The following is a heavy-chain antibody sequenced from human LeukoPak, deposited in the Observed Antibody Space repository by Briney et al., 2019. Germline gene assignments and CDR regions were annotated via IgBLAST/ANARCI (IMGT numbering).Heavy chain of an antibody. J-gene: IGHJ4*02. CDR1: GGSFSGYY. V-gene: IGHV4-34*01. CDR3: ASDYGPGSYRFDY. Sequence: NTSETLSLTCAVYGGSFSGYYWSWIRQPPGKGLEWIGEINHSGSTNYNPSLQSRVTISVDTSKSQFSLKLNSVTAADTAVYYCASDYGPGSYRFDYWGQGTLVTVSS. CDR2: INHSGST. D-gene: IGHD3-10*01.